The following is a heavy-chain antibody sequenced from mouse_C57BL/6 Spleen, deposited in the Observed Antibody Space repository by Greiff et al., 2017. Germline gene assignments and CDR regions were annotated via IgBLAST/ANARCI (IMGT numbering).Heavy chain of an antibody. Sequence: QVQLQQPGAELVMPGASVKLSCKASGYTFTSYWMHWVKQRPGQGLEWIGEIDPSDSYTKYNQKFKGKSTLTVDKSSSTAYMHLSSLTSEESAVYYCARVEAGLRQNDAMDYWGQGTPVTVSS. J-gene: IGHJ4*01. D-gene: IGHD2-4*01. CDR3: ARVEAGLRQNDAMDY. CDR2: IDPSDSYT. V-gene: IGHV1-69*01. CDR1: GYTFTSYW.